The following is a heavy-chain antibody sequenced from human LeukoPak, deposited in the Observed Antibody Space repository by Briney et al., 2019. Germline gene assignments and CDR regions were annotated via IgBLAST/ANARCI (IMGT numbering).Heavy chain of an antibody. V-gene: IGHV3-30-3*01. J-gene: IGHJ3*02. CDR3: ARDYYDSSGYDAFDI. Sequence: GGSLRLSCAVSGFTFSSYAMHWVRQAPGKGLEWVAVISYDGSNKYYADSVKGRFTISRDNSKNTLYLQMNSLRAEDTAVYYCARDYYDSSGYDAFDIWGQGTMVTVSS. CDR2: ISYDGSNK. D-gene: IGHD3-22*01. CDR1: GFTFSSYA.